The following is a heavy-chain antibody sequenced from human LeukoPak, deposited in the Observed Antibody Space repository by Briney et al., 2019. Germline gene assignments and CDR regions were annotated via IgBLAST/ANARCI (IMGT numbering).Heavy chain of an antibody. V-gene: IGHV4-38-2*02. Sequence: PSETLSLTCTVSGYSISSGYFWGWIRQPPGKGLEWIGSFYHSGITYYNPSLKSRLTISVDTSKNQFSLKLSSVTAADTAVYYCASVRRGFGDLSKYYSYYYMDVWGKGTTVTISS. CDR3: ASVRRGFGDLSKYYSYYYMDV. D-gene: IGHD3-10*01. J-gene: IGHJ6*03. CDR2: FYHSGIT. CDR1: GYSISSGYF.